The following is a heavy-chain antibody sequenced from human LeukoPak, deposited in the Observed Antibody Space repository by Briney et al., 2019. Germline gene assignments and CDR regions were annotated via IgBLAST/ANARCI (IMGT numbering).Heavy chain of an antibody. D-gene: IGHD3-22*01. V-gene: IGHV3-21*01. CDR3: ARDRGNYYDSSGYSDY. Sequence: PGGSLRLSCAASGFTLSRYSMNWVRQAQGKGLEWVSSISSSSSYIYYADSVKGRFTISRDNAKNSLYLQMNSLRAEDTAVYYCARDRGNYYDSSGYSDYWGQGTLVTVSS. CDR2: ISSSSSYI. CDR1: GFTLSRYS. J-gene: IGHJ4*02.